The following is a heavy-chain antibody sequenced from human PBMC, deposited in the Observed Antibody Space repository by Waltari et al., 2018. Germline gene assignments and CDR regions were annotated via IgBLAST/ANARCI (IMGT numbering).Heavy chain of an antibody. J-gene: IGHJ4*02. CDR1: DGSISSGNYY. V-gene: IGHV4-39*01. Sequence: QLQLQESGPGLVKPSETLSLTCTVSDGSISSGNYYWGWIRQSPGKGLEWIGSIYYSGRTSSNPSRKSRVTISVDTPKHQFSLKLSSVTAADTAVYYCARSLHIFRAAAGMFDYWGQGSLVIVSS. D-gene: IGHD6-13*01. CDR2: IYYSGRT. CDR3: ARSLHIFRAAAGMFDY.